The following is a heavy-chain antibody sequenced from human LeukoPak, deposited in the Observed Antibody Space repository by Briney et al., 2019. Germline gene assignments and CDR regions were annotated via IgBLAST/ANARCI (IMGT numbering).Heavy chain of an antibody. Sequence: ASVKVSCKASGYTFTSYGISWVRQAPGQGLEWMGWISAYNGNTNYAQKFQGRVTMTRDMSTSTVYMELSSLRSEDTAVYYCARVGISGDYFRIWGQGTMVTVSS. CDR1: GYTFTSYG. CDR3: ARVGISGDYFRI. V-gene: IGHV1-18*01. D-gene: IGHD4-17*01. CDR2: ISAYNGNT. J-gene: IGHJ3*02.